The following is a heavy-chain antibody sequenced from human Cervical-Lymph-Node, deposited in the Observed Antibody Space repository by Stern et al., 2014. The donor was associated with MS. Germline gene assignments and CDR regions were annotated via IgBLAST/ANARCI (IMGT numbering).Heavy chain of an antibody. CDR1: GGSISSGGYY. CDR2: ISYSGST. CDR3: ARENSGRYFDY. J-gene: IGHJ4*02. D-gene: IGHD3-10*01. V-gene: IGHV4-31*03. Sequence: QVQLQESGPGLVKPSQTLSLTCTVSGGSISSGGYYWNWIRQHPGEGLEWIGFISYSGSTYFNPSLKSRVTISVDTSKNHFSLMLNSVTAADTAVYYCARENSGRYFDYWGQGTLVTVSS.